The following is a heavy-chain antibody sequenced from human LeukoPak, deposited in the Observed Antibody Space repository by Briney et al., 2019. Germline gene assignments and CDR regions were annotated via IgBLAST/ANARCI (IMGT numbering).Heavy chain of an antibody. V-gene: IGHV4-39*07. CDR3: ARGAEWLLPNFDY. CDR1: GGSISSSSYY. Sequence: SETLSLTCTVSGGSISSSSYYWGWIRQPPGKGLEWIGSIYYSGSTYYNPSLKSRVTISVDTSKNQFSLKLSSVTAADTAVYYCARGAEWLLPNFDYWGQGTLVTVSS. J-gene: IGHJ4*02. CDR2: IYYSGST. D-gene: IGHD3-22*01.